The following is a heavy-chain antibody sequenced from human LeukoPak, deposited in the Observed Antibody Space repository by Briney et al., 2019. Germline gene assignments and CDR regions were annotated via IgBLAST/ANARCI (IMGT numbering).Heavy chain of an antibody. CDR1: GGSISSGSYY. CDR2: IYTSGST. Sequence: SQTLSLTCTVSGGSISSGSYYWSWVRQPAGKGLEWIGRIYTSGSTNYNPSLKSRVTISVDTSKNQFSLKLISVTAADTAVYYCARGTGTTSYYYYYYYMDVWGKGTTVTVSS. J-gene: IGHJ6*03. CDR3: ARGTGTTSYYYYYYYMDV. D-gene: IGHD1-7*01. V-gene: IGHV4-61*02.